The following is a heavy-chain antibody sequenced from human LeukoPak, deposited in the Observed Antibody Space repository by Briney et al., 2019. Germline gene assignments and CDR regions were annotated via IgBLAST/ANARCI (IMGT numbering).Heavy chain of an antibody. Sequence: PGGSLRLSCAASGFTFSSYAMSWVRQAPGKGLEGVSAISGSGGSTYYADSVKGRFTISRDNSKNTVHLQMNSLRAEDTAVYYCAKGGYCSGGSCYEGWYWFDYWGQGTLVTVSS. CDR2: ISGSGGST. J-gene: IGHJ4*02. D-gene: IGHD2-15*01. V-gene: IGHV3-23*01. CDR1: GFTFSSYA. CDR3: AKGGYCSGGSCYEGWYWFDY.